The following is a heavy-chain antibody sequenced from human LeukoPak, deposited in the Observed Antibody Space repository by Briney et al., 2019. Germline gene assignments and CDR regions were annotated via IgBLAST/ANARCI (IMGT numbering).Heavy chain of an antibody. D-gene: IGHD4-17*01. CDR1: GYSFTSYW. V-gene: IGHV5-51*01. CDR3: ARPMTTVTIDAFDI. Sequence: GESLKISCKGSGYSFTSYWIGWVRQMPGKGLEWMGIIYPGDSDTRYSPSLQGQVTISADKSVSTAYLQWSSLKASDTAMYYCARPMTTVTIDAFDIWGQGTMVTVSS. J-gene: IGHJ3*02. CDR2: IYPGDSDT.